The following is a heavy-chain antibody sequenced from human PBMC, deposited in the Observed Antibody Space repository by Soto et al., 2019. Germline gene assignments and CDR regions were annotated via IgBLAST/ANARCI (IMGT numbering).Heavy chain of an antibody. V-gene: IGHV3-9*01. CDR2: ISWNSGSI. Sequence: PGGSLRLSCAASGFTFDDYAMHWVRQAPGKGLEWVSGISWNSGSIGYVDSVKGRFTISRDNAKNSLYLQMNSLRAEDTALYYCAKDDSSGYYDYWGQGTLVTVS. CDR3: AKDDSSGYYDY. J-gene: IGHJ4*02. D-gene: IGHD3-22*01. CDR1: GFTFDDYA.